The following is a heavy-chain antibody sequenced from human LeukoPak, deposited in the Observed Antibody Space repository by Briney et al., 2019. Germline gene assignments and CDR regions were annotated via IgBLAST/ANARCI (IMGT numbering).Heavy chain of an antibody. CDR1: GFTFSSYR. D-gene: IGHD3-22*01. CDR2: IKQDGSEI. V-gene: IGHV3-7*01. Sequence: GGSLRLSCAASGFTFSSYRMNWVRQAPGKGLEWVANIKQDGSEIYYVDSVKGRFTISRDNAKNSLYLQMNSLRAEDTAVYYCARGYDSSGYKGWYFDLWGRGTLVTVSS. CDR3: ARGYDSSGYKGWYFDL. J-gene: IGHJ2*01.